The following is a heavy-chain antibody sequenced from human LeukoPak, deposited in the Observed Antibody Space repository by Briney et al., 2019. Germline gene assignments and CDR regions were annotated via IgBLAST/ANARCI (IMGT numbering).Heavy chain of an antibody. CDR1: GFTFSRYW. D-gene: IGHD7-27*01. CDR2: IKQDGSEK. Sequence: GGSLRLSCAASGFTFSRYWMSWVRQAPGKGLEWVANIKQDGSEKKFVDSVKGRFTISRDNAKNSLYLQMNSLRAEDTAVYYCARDCWGTPNGVDGFDVWGQGTMVTVSS. J-gene: IGHJ3*01. V-gene: IGHV3-7*05. CDR3: ARDCWGTPNGVDGFDV.